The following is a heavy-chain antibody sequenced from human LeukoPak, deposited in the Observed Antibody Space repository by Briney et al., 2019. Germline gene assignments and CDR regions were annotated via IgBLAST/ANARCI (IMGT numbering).Heavy chain of an antibody. CDR2: IYYSGST. CDR1: GGSISSSSYY. V-gene: IGHV4-39*07. D-gene: IGHD3-3*01. CDR3: ARDRGVVPGY. J-gene: IGHJ4*02. Sequence: PSETLSLTCTVSGGSISSSSYYWGWIRQPPGKGLEWIGSIYYSGSTYYNPSLKSRVTISVDTSKNQFSLKLSSATAADTAVYYCARDRGVVPGYWGQGTLVTVSS.